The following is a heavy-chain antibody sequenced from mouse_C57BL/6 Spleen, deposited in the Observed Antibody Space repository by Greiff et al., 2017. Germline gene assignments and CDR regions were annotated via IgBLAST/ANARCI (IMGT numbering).Heavy chain of an antibody. CDR1: GYAFSSSW. Sequence: QVQLQQSGPELVKPGASVKISCKASGYAFSSSWMNWVKQRPGKGLEWIGRIYPGDGDTNYNGKFKGKATLTADKSSSTAYMQLSSLTSEDSAVYFCAFITTGYFDYWGQGTTLTVSS. D-gene: IGHD1-1*01. V-gene: IGHV1-82*01. CDR2: IYPGDGDT. CDR3: AFITTGYFDY. J-gene: IGHJ2*01.